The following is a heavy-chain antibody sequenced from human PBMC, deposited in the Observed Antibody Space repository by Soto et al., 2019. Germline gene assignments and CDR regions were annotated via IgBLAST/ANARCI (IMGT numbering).Heavy chain of an antibody. D-gene: IGHD3-16*02. V-gene: IGHV3-23*01. CDR3: ARSPPPIYDYVWGSYRYSPPDY. CDR1: GFTFSGYA. J-gene: IGHJ4*02. Sequence: GGSLRLSCAASGFTFSGYAMSWVRQAPGKGLEWVSAISGSGGSTYYADSVKGRFTISRDNSKNTLYLQMNSLRAEDTAVYYCARSPPPIYDYVWGSYRYSPPDYWGQGTLVTVSS. CDR2: ISGSGGST.